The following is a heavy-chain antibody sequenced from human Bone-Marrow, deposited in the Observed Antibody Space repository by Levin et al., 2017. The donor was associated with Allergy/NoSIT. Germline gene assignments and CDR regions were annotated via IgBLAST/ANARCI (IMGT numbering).Heavy chain of an antibody. J-gene: IGHJ4*02. CDR3: ARESGYAARLDY. CDR1: GGSISSGSYY. CDR2: IYTSGST. Sequence: LRLSCTVSGGSISSGSYYWTWIRQPAGKGLEWIGRIYTSGSTNYSPSLKSRVTISPDTSKNQVSLRLTSVTAADTAMYYCARESGYAARLDYWGQGTLVTVSS. V-gene: IGHV4-61*02. D-gene: IGHD3-16*01.